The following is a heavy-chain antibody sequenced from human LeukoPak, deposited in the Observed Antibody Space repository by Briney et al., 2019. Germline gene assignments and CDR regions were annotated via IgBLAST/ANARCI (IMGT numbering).Heavy chain of an antibody. CDR3: VRDVGQLRSDY. J-gene: IGHJ4*02. D-gene: IGHD2-2*01. Sequence: SETLSLTCVVSGYFISSDHFWGWIRQPPGKGLEWIGTISHSGNTYYKSSLKSRVTISLDTSKNQFSLKLSSVTAADTAVYYCVRDVGQLRSDYWGQGTLVTVSS. CDR2: ISHSGNT. CDR1: GYFISSDHF. V-gene: IGHV4-38-2*02.